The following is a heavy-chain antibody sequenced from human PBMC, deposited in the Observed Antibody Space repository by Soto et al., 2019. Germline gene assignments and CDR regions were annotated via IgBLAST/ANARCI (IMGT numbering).Heavy chain of an antibody. CDR3: ASDSRGWNYLLDY. CDR2: IYKSGST. D-gene: IGHD1-7*01. V-gene: IGHV4-39*01. J-gene: IGHJ4*01. Sequence: SETLSLTCTVSGGSISSSTYYWGWIRQPPGKGLEWIGNIYKSGSTYYNPSLKSRVTMSVDTSKNEFSLKLRSVTATDTAVYFFASDSRGWNYLLDYWGHGTLVTVSS. CDR1: GGSISSSTYY.